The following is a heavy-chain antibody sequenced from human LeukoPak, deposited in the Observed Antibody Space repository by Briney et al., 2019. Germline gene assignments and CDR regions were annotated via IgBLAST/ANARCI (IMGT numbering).Heavy chain of an antibody. CDR2: ITSRGEST. V-gene: IGHV3-23*01. Sequence: GGSLRLSCEASGFSFGGYGMNWVRQAPGKGLQWVSSITSRGESTWYVDSVKGRFTITRDNSENTLYLQMHSLRAEDTAVYYCARDRPNYYGSDGHYYRRDGDYWGRGTLVSVSS. CDR1: GFSFGGYG. CDR3: ARDRPNYYGSDGHYYRRDGDY. J-gene: IGHJ4*02. D-gene: IGHD3-22*01.